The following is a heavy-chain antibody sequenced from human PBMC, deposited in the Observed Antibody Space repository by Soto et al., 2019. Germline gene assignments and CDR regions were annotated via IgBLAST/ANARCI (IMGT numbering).Heavy chain of an antibody. CDR2: LSDSGGST. CDR3: SKDRNYRGYYYYGMDV. J-gene: IGHJ6*02. Sequence: PGGSLRLSCAASGFTFSSYAVTWVRQAPGKGLEWVSTLSDSGGSTYYADSVKGRFTISRDNSKNTLSLQMNSLRAEDTAVYYCSKDRNYRGYYYYGMDVWGQGTTFSVSS. D-gene: IGHD4-4*01. CDR1: GFTFSSYA. V-gene: IGHV3-23*01.